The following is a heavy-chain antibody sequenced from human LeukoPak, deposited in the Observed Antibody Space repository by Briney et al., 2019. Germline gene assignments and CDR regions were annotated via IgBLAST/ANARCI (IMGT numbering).Heavy chain of an antibody. D-gene: IGHD2-15*01. CDR1: GFTFSSYA. V-gene: IGHV3-23*01. CDR2: ISGSGGST. Sequence: PGGSLRLSCAASGFTFSSYAMSWVRQAPGKGLEWVSAISGSGGSTYYADSVKGRFTISRDNSKNTLYLQMNSLRAEDTAVYYCAKDHPPIYCSGGSCHSDDYWGRGTLVTVSS. J-gene: IGHJ4*02. CDR3: AKDHPPIYCSGGSCHSDDY.